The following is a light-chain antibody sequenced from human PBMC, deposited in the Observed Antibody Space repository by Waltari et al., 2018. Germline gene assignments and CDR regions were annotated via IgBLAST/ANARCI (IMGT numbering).Light chain of an antibody. CDR1: QSVTTN. J-gene: IGKJ1*01. V-gene: IGKV3-15*01. CDR3: QQYHKWPPWT. CDR2: GAS. Sequence: TVMTQVPDTLSACPGERATLPCRASQSVTTNLASYQQKPGLHPRRLIYGASTRATGVPARFSGSGSGTEFTLTISSLQSEDFAVYYCQQYHKWPPWTFGQGTKVEIK.